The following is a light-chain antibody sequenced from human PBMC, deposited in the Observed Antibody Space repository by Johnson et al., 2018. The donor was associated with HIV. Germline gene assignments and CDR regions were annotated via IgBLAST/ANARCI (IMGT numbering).Light chain of an antibody. CDR3: GTWDSSLSTYV. V-gene: IGLV1-51*02. CDR1: SSNIGNNY. J-gene: IGLJ1*01. CDR2: ENN. Sequence: HSVLTQPPSVSAAPGQKVTISCSGSSSNIGNNYVSWYQQLPGTAPKVLIHENNKRPSGIPDRFSGSKSGTSATLGITALQTGDEADYYCGTWDSSLSTYVFGTGTKATFL.